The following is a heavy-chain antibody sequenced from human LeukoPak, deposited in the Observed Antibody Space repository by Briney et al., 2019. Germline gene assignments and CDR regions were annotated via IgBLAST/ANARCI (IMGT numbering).Heavy chain of an antibody. D-gene: IGHD2/OR15-2a*01. Sequence: GGSLRFSCAASGFTFSDYYMSWIRQAPGKGLEWVSYISSSGSTIYYADSVKGRFTISRDNAKNSLYLQMNSLRTEDTALYYCAKGFLWYYYYGMDVWGQGTTVTVSS. V-gene: IGHV3-11*01. J-gene: IGHJ6*02. CDR3: AKGFLWYYYYGMDV. CDR1: GFTFSDYY. CDR2: ISSSGSTI.